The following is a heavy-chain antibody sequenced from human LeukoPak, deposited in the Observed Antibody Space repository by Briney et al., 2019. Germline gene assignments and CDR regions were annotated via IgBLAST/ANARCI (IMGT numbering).Heavy chain of an antibody. J-gene: IGHJ4*02. Sequence: GALRLSCAASGFTVSSNYMRWVRQAPGKGLECVSSISSRSSYIHYADSLTGRFTISRDNDMNSLYLQMNSLRAEGTAAYYCARDRRRTDIGVVPAAIDYWGQGTLVTVSS. V-gene: IGHV3-21*01. CDR3: ARDRRRTDIGVVPAAIDY. D-gene: IGHD2-2*01. CDR1: GFTVSSNY. CDR2: ISSRSSYI.